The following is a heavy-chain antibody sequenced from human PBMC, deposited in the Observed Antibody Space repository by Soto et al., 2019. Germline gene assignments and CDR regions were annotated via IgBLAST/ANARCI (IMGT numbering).Heavy chain of an antibody. CDR3: AKDLIDYSNSYFDY. J-gene: IGHJ4*02. Sequence: WGSLRLSCATSGFSFINYAIIFCRQAPGKGLEWVAGISSSGYTYYVDSLKGRFTISRDNSKNSLYLQMNSLRAEDTAVYYCAKDLIDYSNSYFDYWGQGTLVTVSS. D-gene: IGHD4-4*01. CDR1: GFSFINYA. V-gene: IGHV3-23*01. CDR2: ISSSGYT.